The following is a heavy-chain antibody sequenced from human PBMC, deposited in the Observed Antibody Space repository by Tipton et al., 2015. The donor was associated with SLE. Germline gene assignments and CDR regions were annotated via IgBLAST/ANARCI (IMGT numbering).Heavy chain of an antibody. J-gene: IGHJ6*02. Sequence: QLVQSGAEVKKPGASVKVSCKASGYSFASYGITWVRQAPGQGLEWMGWISGYNGNTKYAQKLQDRVTLTTDTSTSTAYMELRSLRSDDTAVYFCALQHMPYYYDGMDVWGQGTTVTVSS. CDR3: ALQHMPYYYDGMDV. V-gene: IGHV1-18*01. CDR2: ISGYNGNT. D-gene: IGHD5-18*01. CDR1: GYSFASYG.